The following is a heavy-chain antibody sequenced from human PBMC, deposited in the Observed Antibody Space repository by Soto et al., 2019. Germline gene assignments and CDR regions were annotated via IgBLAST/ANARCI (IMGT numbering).Heavy chain of an antibody. CDR3: ERERGNSGWYGMFDS. J-gene: IGHJ4*02. CDR1: GGSINSGGYY. CDR2: VYYSGSI. V-gene: IGHV4-31*03. Sequence: QVQLQESGPGLVKPSQTLSLTCTVSGGSINSGGYYWSWIRQHPGRGLEWIGYVYYSGSIYYNPSRNSRVIISVDMSKNQFSLNLSSVTAADTAVYYCERERGNSGWYGMFDSWGQGTLVTVSS. D-gene: IGHD6-19*01.